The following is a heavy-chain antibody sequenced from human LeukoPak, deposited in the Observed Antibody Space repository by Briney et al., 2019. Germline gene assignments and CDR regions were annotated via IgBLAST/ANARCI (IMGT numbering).Heavy chain of an antibody. D-gene: IGHD2-15*01. CDR1: GFTFSSYS. J-gene: IGHJ4*02. CDR3: ARGHCTGGSCYSSDY. Sequence: PGGSLRLSCAVSGFTFSSYSMNWVRQAPGKGLEWVSYISSTSSTIYYADSVKGRFTISRDNAKNSLYLQMNSLRAEDTAVYYCARGHCTGGSCYSSDYWGQGTLVTVSS. V-gene: IGHV3-48*01. CDR2: ISSTSSTI.